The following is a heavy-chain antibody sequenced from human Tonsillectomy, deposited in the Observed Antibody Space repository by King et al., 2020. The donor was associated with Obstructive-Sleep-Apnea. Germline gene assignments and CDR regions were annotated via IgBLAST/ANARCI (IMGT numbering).Heavy chain of an antibody. CDR1: GGSISSSSYY. CDR3: AGLPWLVVADDY. Sequence: QLQESGPGLVRPSETLSLTCTVSGGSISSSSYYWAWIRQPPGKGLECIGSIYDSGSTYYNPSLKRRLTISVETSKNLFSLNLNSVTATDTAVYYCAGLPWLVVADDYWGQGTLVTVSS. V-gene: IGHV4-39*01. D-gene: IGHD2-15*01. CDR2: IYDSGST. J-gene: IGHJ4*02.